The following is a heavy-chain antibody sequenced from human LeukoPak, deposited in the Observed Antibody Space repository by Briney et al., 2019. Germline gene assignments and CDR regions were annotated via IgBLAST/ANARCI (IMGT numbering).Heavy chain of an antibody. Sequence: SETLSLTCTVSGGSISSYYWNWIRQPPGKGLEWIGYIYYSGSTNYNPSLKSRVTISVDTSKNQFSLKLSSVIAADTAVYYCARGGWYPESFQHWGQGALVTVSS. CDR2: IYYSGST. V-gene: IGHV4-59*01. CDR1: GGSISSYY. D-gene: IGHD6-19*01. J-gene: IGHJ1*01. CDR3: ARGGWYPESFQH.